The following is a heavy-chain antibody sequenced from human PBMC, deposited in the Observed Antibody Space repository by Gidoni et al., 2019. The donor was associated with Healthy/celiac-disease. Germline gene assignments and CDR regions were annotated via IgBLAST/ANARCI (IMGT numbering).Heavy chain of an antibody. Sequence: QLQLQESGPGLVKLSETLSLTCTVSGGSISSSSYYWGWIRQPPGKGLEWIGSIYYSGSTYYNPALKSRVTISVDTSKNQFSLKLSSVTAADTAVYYCARSWGSGSYYNGDYYYYYMDVWGKGTTVTVSS. CDR3: ARSWGSGSYYNGDYYYYYMDV. J-gene: IGHJ6*03. CDR2: IYYSGST. CDR1: GGSISSSSYY. V-gene: IGHV4-39*01. D-gene: IGHD3-10*01.